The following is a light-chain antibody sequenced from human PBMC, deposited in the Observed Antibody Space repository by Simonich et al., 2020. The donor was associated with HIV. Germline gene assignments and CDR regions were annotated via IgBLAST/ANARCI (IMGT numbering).Light chain of an antibody. J-gene: IGKJ3*01. CDR1: QSISSW. CDR3: QHLNSFPLT. Sequence: DIQLTQSPSTLSASVGDRVTITCRPSQSISSWLAWYQQKPGKAPKLLIYKTSSLESGVPSRFSGSGSGTEFTLTISSLQPEDFATYYCQHLNSFPLTFGPGTKVDIK. V-gene: IGKV1-5*03. CDR2: KTS.